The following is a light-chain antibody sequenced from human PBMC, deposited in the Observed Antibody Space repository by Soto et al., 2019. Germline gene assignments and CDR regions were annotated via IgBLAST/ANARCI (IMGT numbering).Light chain of an antibody. CDR1: HSVANNY. CDR3: QQYGGSPPWT. V-gene: IGKV3-20*01. J-gene: IGKJ1*01. Sequence: IVLTQVPATLSLFPGGRATNSCRAIHSVANNYLAWYQQKHGQAPRLIIFAASSRATGVPHRFTASGSGTDFTLTISRVEPEDFAVYFCQQYGGSPPWTFGQGTKVDIK. CDR2: AAS.